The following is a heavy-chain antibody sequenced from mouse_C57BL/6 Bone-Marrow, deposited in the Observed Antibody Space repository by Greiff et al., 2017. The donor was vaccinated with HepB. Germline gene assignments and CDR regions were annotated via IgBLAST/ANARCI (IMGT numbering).Heavy chain of an antibody. V-gene: IGHV1-5*01. D-gene: IGHD2-4*01. CDR1: GYTFTSYW. J-gene: IGHJ4*01. Sequence: EVQGVESGTVLARPGASVKMSCKTSGYTFTSYWMHWVKQRPGQGLEWIGAIYPGNSDTSYNQKFKGKAKLTAVTSASTAYMELSSLTNEDSAVYYCTRADYDYLYYAMDYWGQGTSVTVSS. CDR2: IYPGNSDT. CDR3: TRADYDYLYYAMDY.